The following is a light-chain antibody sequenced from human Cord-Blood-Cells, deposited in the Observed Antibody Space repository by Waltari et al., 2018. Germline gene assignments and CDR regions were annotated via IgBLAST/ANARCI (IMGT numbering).Light chain of an antibody. CDR1: QSVSSY. CDR3: QQRSNWPLT. V-gene: IGKV3-11*01. J-gene: IGKJ4*01. CDR2: DAS. Sequence: EIVLTQSPATLSLSPGERATLSCRASQSVSSYLAWYQQKPGQAPRPLIYDASNRATGIPARFSGSGSGTDFTLTISSLEPEDFAVYDCQQRSNWPLTFGGGTKVEIK.